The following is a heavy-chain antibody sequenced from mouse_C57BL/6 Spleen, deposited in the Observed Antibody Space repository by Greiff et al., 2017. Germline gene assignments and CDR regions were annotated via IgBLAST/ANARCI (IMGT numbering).Heavy chain of an antibody. J-gene: IGHJ4*01. CDR2: ISGGGGNT. D-gene: IGHD1-1*01. Sequence: EVQLVESGGGLVKPGGSLKLSCAASGFTFSSYTMSWVRQTPEKRLEWVATISGGGGNTYYPDSVKGRFTISRDNAKNTLYLQMSSLRSEDTALYYCGTTVVMDYWGQGTSVTVSS. CDR1: GFTFSSYT. V-gene: IGHV5-9*01. CDR3: GTTVVMDY.